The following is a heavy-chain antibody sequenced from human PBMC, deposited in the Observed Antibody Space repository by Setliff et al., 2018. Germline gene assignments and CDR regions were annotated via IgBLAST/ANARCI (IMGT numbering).Heavy chain of an antibody. Sequence: ASVKVSCKASGYTFTGYYIHWVRQAPGQGLEWMGYINPNSGGTSSAQNFQGRVTITRDTSIDTAFMELSRLTSDDTAMYYCATEMGLKHLDYWGQGTLVTGSS. D-gene: IGHD1-26*01. CDR2: INPNSGGT. CDR3: ATEMGLKHLDY. V-gene: IGHV1-2*02. CDR1: GYTFTGYY. J-gene: IGHJ4*02.